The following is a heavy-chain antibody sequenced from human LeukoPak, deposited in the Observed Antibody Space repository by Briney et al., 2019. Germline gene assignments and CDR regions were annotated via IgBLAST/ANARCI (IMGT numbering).Heavy chain of an antibody. Sequence: PSETLSLTCTVSGGSISTYFWSWIRQPPGKGLEWIGYISYSGSTNYNPSLKSRVTISVDTSKNQFSLKLSPVTAADTALYYCARLDGYNYNRIDYWGQGTLVTVSS. V-gene: IGHV4-59*01. D-gene: IGHD5-24*01. J-gene: IGHJ4*02. CDR3: ARLDGYNYNRIDY. CDR2: ISYSGST. CDR1: GGSISTYF.